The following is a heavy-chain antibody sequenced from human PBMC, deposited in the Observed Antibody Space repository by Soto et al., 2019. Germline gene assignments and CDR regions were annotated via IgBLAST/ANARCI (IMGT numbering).Heavy chain of an antibody. V-gene: IGHV3-23*01. Sequence: EVQLLESGGGLVQPGGSLTLSWAASGFTFSSYAMTWVRQAPGKGLEWVSGISGGGGVSTYYADSVKGGFTISRDNSMNTLYLQMNRLRAADPSVYSCAKDALSIVRGVNNWFDPWGQGTLVTVSS. D-gene: IGHD3-10*01. CDR1: GFTFSSYA. J-gene: IGHJ5*02. CDR2: ISGGGGVST. CDR3: AKDALSIVRGVNNWFDP.